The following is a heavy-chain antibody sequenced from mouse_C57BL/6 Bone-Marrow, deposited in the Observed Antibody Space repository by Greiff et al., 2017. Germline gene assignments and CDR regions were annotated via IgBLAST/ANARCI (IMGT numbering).Heavy chain of an antibody. CDR2: IDPANGNT. CDR3: ARSIYYYGSSYLYYAMDY. J-gene: IGHJ4*01. V-gene: IGHV14-3*01. D-gene: IGHD1-1*01. Sequence: SVAELVRPGASVKLSCTASGFNIKNTYMHWVKQRPEQGLEWIGRIDPANGNTKYAPKFQGKATITADTSSNTAYLQLSSLTSEDTAIYYCARSIYYYGSSYLYYAMDYWGQGTSVTVSS. CDR1: GFNIKNTY.